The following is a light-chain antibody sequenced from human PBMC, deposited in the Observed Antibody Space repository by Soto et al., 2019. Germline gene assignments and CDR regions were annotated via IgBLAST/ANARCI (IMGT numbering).Light chain of an antibody. CDR1: QTVSNY. CDR2: GAS. J-gene: IGKJ3*01. Sequence: EIVLTQSPATLSLSPGERATLSCRASQTVSNYLAWYQQKPGQAPRLLIYGASNRATGVPARFSGSGSGTDFTLSITSLAPEDFAVYYCQQRSNWPPIFTFGPGTKVDVK. V-gene: IGKV3-11*01. CDR3: QQRSNWPPIFT.